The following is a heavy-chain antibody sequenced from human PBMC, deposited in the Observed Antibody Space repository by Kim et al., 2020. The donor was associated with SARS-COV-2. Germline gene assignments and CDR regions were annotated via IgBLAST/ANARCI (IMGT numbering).Heavy chain of an antibody. CDR1: GGSISSGGYY. Sequence: SETLSLTCTVSGGSISSGGYYWSWIRQHPGKGLEWIGYIYYSGSTYYNPSLKSRVTISVDTSKNQFSLKLSSVTAADTAVYYCAGVGVIYFDYWGQGTLVTVSS. D-gene: IGHD3-10*01. CDR2: IYYSGST. CDR3: AGVGVIYFDY. J-gene: IGHJ4*02. V-gene: IGHV4-31*03.